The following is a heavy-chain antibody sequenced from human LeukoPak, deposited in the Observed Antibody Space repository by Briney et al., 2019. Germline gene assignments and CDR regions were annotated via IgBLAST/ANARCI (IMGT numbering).Heavy chain of an antibody. Sequence: GGSLRLSCAASGFTFSSYAMSWVRQAPGKGLEWVSAISGSGGSTYYADSVKGRFTISRDNSKNTLYLQMNNLRAEDTAVYYCAKDQSGMIVVAIDYWGQGTLVTVSS. D-gene: IGHD3-22*01. CDR3: AKDQSGMIVVAIDY. J-gene: IGHJ4*02. CDR2: ISGSGGST. CDR1: GFTFSSYA. V-gene: IGHV3-23*01.